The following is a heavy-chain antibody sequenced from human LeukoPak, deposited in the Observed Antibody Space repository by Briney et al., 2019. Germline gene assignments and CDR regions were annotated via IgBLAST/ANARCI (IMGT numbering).Heavy chain of an antibody. D-gene: IGHD3-10*01. J-gene: IGHJ5*02. CDR3: ARDHMLRGASP. CDR1: GGSFSGYY. CDR2: INHSGST. V-gene: IGHV4-34*01. Sequence: SETLSLTCAVYGGSFSGYYWSWIRQPPGKGFEWIGEINHSGSTNYNPSLKSRVTISVDTSKNQFSLKLSSVTAADTAVYYCARDHMLRGASPWGQGTQVTVSS.